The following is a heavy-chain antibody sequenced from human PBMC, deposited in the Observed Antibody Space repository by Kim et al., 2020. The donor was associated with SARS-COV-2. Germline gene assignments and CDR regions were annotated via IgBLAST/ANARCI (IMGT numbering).Heavy chain of an antibody. V-gene: IGHV4-34*01. Sequence: NPTLKSRVNIAVDASKNQFSLKLSSETAADTAVYYCARDVSSSSTNFDYWGQGTLVTVSS. J-gene: IGHJ4*02. D-gene: IGHD6-6*01. CDR3: ARDVSSSSTNFDY.